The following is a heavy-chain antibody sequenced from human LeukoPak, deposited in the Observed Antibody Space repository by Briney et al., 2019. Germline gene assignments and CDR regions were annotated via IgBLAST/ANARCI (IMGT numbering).Heavy chain of an antibody. Sequence: GGSLRLSCAASGFTFNYAWMSWVRQVPGKGLEWVGQTVSEIDGGTTDYAAPVKGRFTISRDDSKSTLYLQMNSLKIEDAAVYYCTTDEDWNYARKDVWGQGATVIVSS. V-gene: IGHV3-15*04. J-gene: IGHJ6*02. CDR2: TVSEIDGGTT. CDR1: GFTFNYAW. CDR3: TTDEDWNYARKDV. D-gene: IGHD1-7*01.